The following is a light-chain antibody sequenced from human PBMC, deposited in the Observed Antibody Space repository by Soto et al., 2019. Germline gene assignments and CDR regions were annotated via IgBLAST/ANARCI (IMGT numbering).Light chain of an antibody. Sequence: QSVLTQPPSVSGAPGQRVTISCTGSSSNIGAHYDVHWYQQLPGTAPKLLIYGNSNRPSGVPDRFSGSKSGTSASLAITGLQAEDEADYYCQSYDSSLSALVFGGGTKLTVL. CDR3: QSYDSSLSALV. CDR2: GNS. J-gene: IGLJ3*02. V-gene: IGLV1-40*01. CDR1: SSNIGAHYD.